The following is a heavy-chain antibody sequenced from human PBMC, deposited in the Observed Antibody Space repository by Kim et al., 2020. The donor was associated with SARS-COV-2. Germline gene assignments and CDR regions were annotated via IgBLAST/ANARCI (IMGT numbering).Heavy chain of an antibody. D-gene: IGHD5-12*01. Sequence: AQKFQGRVTMTRDTSTSTVYMELSSLRSEDTAVYYCAREGPIDGYFTFDYWGQGTLVTVSS. V-gene: IGHV1-46*01. J-gene: IGHJ4*02. CDR3: AREGPIDGYFTFDY.